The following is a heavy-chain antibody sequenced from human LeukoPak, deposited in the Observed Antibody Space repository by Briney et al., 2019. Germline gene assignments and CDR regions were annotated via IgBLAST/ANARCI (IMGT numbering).Heavy chain of an antibody. D-gene: IGHD7-27*01. J-gene: IGHJ3*02. CDR2: IYISGRT. CDR3: AREVWADHAFDI. Sequence: PSETLSLTCNVSGGSINSNTYNWGWVRQPPGKGLEWIGIIYISGRTFYSSSLKSRVTVSVDTSKNQFSLNLSSVTAADTAVYYCAREVWADHAFDIWGQGTMVTVSS. V-gene: IGHV4-39*07. CDR1: GGSINSNTYN.